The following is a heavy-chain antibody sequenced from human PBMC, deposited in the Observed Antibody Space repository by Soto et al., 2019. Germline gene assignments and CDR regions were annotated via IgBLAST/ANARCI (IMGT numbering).Heavy chain of an antibody. CDR2: ISAYNGER. V-gene: IGHV1-18*01. CDR1: GYTFLHYG. CDR3: ARAAPTLLIYDPFDL. D-gene: IGHD3-16*01. Sequence: QIQLVQSGGEVKKPGASVKVSCKASGYTFLHYGISWVRQAPGQGLQWVGWISAYNGERNYAQNFQHRLTLTTDPSTSTAFLELRSLTSADTAVYFCARAAPTLLIYDPFDLWGQGTMVIVSS. J-gene: IGHJ3*01.